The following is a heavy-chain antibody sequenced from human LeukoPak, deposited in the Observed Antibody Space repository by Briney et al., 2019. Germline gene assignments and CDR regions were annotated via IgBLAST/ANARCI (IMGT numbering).Heavy chain of an antibody. CDR1: GYSFSNYW. CDR3: ARRYCSSTSCNPYFFDF. V-gene: IGHV5-51*01. J-gene: IGHJ4*02. D-gene: IGHD2-2*01. Sequence: GESLKISCQGSGYSFSNYWIGWVRQMPGKGLEWMGIISPGDSDARYSPSFQGQVTISADKSISTAYLRWSSLKASDTAIYYCARRYCSSTSCNPYFFDFWGQGTLVTVSS. CDR2: ISPGDSDA.